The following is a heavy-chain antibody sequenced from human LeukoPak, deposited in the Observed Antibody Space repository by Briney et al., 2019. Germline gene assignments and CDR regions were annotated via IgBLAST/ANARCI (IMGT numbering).Heavy chain of an antibody. CDR2: ICANDGNT. D-gene: IGHD2-15*01. CDR3: AKGSGSSCYSPCDY. J-gene: IGHJ4*02. CDR1: GGSFSGYY. Sequence: ETLSLTCAVYGGSFSGYYWSWVRQAPGKGLEWVSVICANDGNTYYADAVKGRFTISRDNSKDTLYLQMDSLRAEDTAVYYCAKGSGSSCYSPCDYWGQGILVTVSS. V-gene: IGHV3-23*01.